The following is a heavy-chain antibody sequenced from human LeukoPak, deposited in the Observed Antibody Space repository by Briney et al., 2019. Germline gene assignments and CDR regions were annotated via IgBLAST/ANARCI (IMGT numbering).Heavy chain of an antibody. CDR3: VKGGYSGYEYAFDI. J-gene: IGHJ3*02. V-gene: IGHV3-23*01. Sequence: GGSLRLSCAASGFTFSSYAMSWVRQAPGKGLEWVSSISDSGGSTSNADSVKGRFTISRDNSKNTLYLQMNSLRAEDAAVYYCVKGGYSGYEYAFDIWGQGTMVTVSS. D-gene: IGHD5-12*01. CDR1: GFTFSSYA. CDR2: ISDSGGST.